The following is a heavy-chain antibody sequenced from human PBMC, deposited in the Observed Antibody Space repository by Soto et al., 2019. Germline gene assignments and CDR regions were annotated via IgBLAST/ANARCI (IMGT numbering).Heavy chain of an antibody. CDR1: GGTFSSYA. Sequence: SVTVSCKASGGTFSSYAISWVRQAPGQGLEWMGGIIPIFGTTNYAQKFQGRVTITADKSTSTAYMELSSLRSEDMAVYYCARGSVPLRSNTGFDPWGQGTLITVSS. CDR3: ARGSVPLRSNTGFDP. CDR2: IIPIFGTT. D-gene: IGHD3-3*01. J-gene: IGHJ5*02. V-gene: IGHV1-69*06.